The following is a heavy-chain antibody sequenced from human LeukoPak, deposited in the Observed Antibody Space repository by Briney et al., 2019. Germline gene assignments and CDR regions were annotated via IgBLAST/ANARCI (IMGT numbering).Heavy chain of an antibody. Sequence: PSETLSLTCTVSGGSISSYYWSWIRQPPGKGLEWIGYIYYSGSTNYNPSLKSRVTISVDTSKNQFSLKLSSVTAADTAVYYCARGTSGREEWFGELSRFDPWGQGPWSPSPQ. CDR1: GGSISSYY. CDR2: IYYSGST. D-gene: IGHD3-10*01. J-gene: IGHJ5*02. CDR3: ARGTSGREEWFGELSRFDP. V-gene: IGHV4-59*01.